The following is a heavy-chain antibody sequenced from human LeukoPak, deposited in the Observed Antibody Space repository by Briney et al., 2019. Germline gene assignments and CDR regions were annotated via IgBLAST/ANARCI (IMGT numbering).Heavy chain of an antibody. CDR2: INHSGST. Sequence: SETLSLTCAVYGGSFSGYYWSWIRQPPGKGLEWIGEINHSGSTNYNPSLKSRVTISVDTSKNQFSLKLSSVTAADTAVYYCASTGDSSSSNWFAPWGQGTLVTVSS. CDR3: ASTGDSSSSNWFAP. V-gene: IGHV4-34*01. CDR1: GGSFSGYY. D-gene: IGHD6-13*01. J-gene: IGHJ5*02.